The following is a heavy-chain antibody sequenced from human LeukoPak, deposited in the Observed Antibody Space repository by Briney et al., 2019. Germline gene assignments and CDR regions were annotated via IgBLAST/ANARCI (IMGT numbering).Heavy chain of an antibody. J-gene: IGHJ4*02. Sequence: GGSLRLSCAASGFTFSSYAMSWVRQAPGNGLEWFSAISGSGGSTYYADSVKGRFTISRDNSKNTLYLQMNSLRAEDTAVYYCAKAVGPTMRGGFDYWGQGTLVTVSS. CDR3: AKAVGPTMRGGFDY. V-gene: IGHV3-23*01. CDR2: ISGSGGST. CDR1: GFTFSSYA. D-gene: IGHD1-26*01.